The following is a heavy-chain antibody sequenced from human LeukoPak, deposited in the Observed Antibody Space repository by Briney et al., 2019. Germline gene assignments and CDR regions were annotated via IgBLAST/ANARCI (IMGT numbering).Heavy chain of an antibody. CDR3: ARDFWSGPTYGGAFDI. D-gene: IGHD3-3*01. Sequence: GGSLRLSCTASGFTFGDYAMSWVRQAPGKGLEWVSYISGSGSFVYYADSVQGRFTVSRDNAKNSLYLQMNSLRAEDTAVYYCARDFWSGPTYGGAFDIWGQGTMVTVSS. CDR2: ISGSGSFV. J-gene: IGHJ3*02. V-gene: IGHV3-48*01. CDR1: GFTFGDYA.